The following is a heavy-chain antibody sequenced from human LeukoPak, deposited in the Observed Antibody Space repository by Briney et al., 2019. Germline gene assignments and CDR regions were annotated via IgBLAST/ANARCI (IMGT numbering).Heavy chain of an antibody. D-gene: IGHD6-19*01. CDR2: IKEDGSEK. J-gene: IGHJ6*02. CDR1: GFTFSSYW. Sequence: QAGGSLRLSCAATGFTFSSYWMTWVRQAPGKGLEWVANIKEDGSEKYYVDSVKGRITISRDNAKNSLYLQMNSLRAEDTAVYYCARAGYSSGWYRGKYYYYGMDVWGQGTTVTVS. CDR3: ARAGYSSGWYRGKYYYYGMDV. V-gene: IGHV3-7*03.